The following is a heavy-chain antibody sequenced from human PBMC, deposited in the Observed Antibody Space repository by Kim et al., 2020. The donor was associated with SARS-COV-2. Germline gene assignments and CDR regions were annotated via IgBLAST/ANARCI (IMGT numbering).Heavy chain of an antibody. CDR2: ISSSGSTI. J-gene: IGHJ3*02. CDR3: AREVRYYGSGAFDAFDI. D-gene: IGHD3-10*01. Sequence: GGSLRLSCAASGFTFSSYEMNLVRQAPGKGLEWVSYISSSGSTIYYADYVKGRFTISRDNAKNSLYLQMNSLRAEDTAVYYCAREVRYYGSGAFDAFDIWGQGTMVTVSS. V-gene: IGHV3-48*03. CDR1: GFTFSSYE.